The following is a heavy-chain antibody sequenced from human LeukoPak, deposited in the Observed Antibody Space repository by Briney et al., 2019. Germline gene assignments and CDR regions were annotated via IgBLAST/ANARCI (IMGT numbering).Heavy chain of an antibody. CDR2: IYGGGGT. CDR1: GFTVSSSY. J-gene: IGHJ4*02. CDR3: AKYLAVAGYFDY. V-gene: IGHV3-53*01. Sequence: GGSLRLSCTASGFTVSSSYMTWVRQAPGKGLEWVSLIYGGGGTYYADSVQGRFTISRHNSENTLYLQMNSLRAEDTAVYYCAKYLAVAGYFDYWGQGTLVTVSS. D-gene: IGHD6-19*01.